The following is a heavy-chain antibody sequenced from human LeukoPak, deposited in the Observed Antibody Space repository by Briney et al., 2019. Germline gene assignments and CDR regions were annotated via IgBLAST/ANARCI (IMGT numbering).Heavy chain of an antibody. Sequence: SVKVSCKASGGTFSSYAISWVRQAPGQGLEWMGGIIPIFGTANYAQKFQGRVTITADESTSTAYMELSSLRSEDTAVYYCAREGAMVKYYYYGMDVWGQGTTVTVSS. CDR1: GGTFSSYA. V-gene: IGHV1-69*13. D-gene: IGHD5-18*01. CDR2: IIPIFGTA. J-gene: IGHJ6*02. CDR3: AREGAMVKYYYYGMDV.